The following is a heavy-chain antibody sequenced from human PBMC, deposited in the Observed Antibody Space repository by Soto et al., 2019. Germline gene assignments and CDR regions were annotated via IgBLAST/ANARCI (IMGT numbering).Heavy chain of an antibody. CDR3: ARDGQPCSGGNCYNYYYGMDV. V-gene: IGHV1-18*01. Sequence: QVQLVQSGAEVKKPGASVKVSCKASGYTFSIYGINWVRQAPGQGLEWMGWISVYNTDTKYTQKLQGRVTMTTDTSTSTVYMELRSLRSDDTAVYYCARDGQPCSGGNCYNYYYGMDVWGQGTTVTVSS. D-gene: IGHD2-15*01. J-gene: IGHJ6*02. CDR1: GYTFSIYG. CDR2: ISVYNTDT.